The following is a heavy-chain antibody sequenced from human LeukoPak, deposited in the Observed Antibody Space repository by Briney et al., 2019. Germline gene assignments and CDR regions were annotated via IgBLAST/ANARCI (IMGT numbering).Heavy chain of an antibody. CDR2: IYYSGST. J-gene: IGHJ4*02. CDR3: AREAVYYYDSSGYYAEDY. CDR1: GGSVSSGSYY. V-gene: IGHV4-61*01. D-gene: IGHD3-22*01. Sequence: SETMSLTSTVSGGSVSSGSYYWSWIRQPPGKGLEWIGYIYYSGSTNYNPSLKSRVTISVDTSKNQFSLKLSSVTAADTAVYYCAREAVYYYDSSGYYAEDYWGQGTLVTVSS.